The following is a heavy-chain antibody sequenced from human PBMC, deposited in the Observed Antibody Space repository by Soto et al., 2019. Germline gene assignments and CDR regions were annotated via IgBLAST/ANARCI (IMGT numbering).Heavy chain of an antibody. Sequence: PSETLSLTCTVSGGSISSGGYYWSWIRQHPGKGLEWIGYIYYSGSTYYNPSLKSRVTISVDTSKNQFSLKLSSVTAADTAVYYCARGPRSTSFSDYWGQGTLVTVSS. CDR3: ARGPRSTSFSDY. CDR2: IYYSGST. D-gene: IGHD2-2*01. J-gene: IGHJ4*02. V-gene: IGHV4-31*03. CDR1: GGSISSGGYY.